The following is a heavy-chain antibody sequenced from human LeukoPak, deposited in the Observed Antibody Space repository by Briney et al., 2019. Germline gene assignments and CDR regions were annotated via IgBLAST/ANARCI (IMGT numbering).Heavy chain of an antibody. CDR2: VSSDGSRT. V-gene: IGHV3-74*01. CDR1: GVSFSTTW. Sequence: GGSLRLSCAASGVSFSTTWMHWVRQAPGKGLMWVSHVSSDGSRTYADSVKGRFTVSRDNNKDMVYLQMSSLRAEDTAVYYCAKDGAYGLTHWGQGTLVTVSS. J-gene: IGHJ4*02. CDR3: AKDGAYGLTH. D-gene: IGHD3-16*01.